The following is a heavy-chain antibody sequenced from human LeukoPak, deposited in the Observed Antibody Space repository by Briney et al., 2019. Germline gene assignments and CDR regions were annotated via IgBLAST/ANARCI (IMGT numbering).Heavy chain of an antibody. CDR3: ARYGSGVIHDAFDI. CDR1: GGSISSSSYY. D-gene: IGHD3-10*01. Sequence: SETLSLTCTVSGGSISSSSYYWGWIRQPPGKGLEWIGSIYYSGSTYYNPSLKSRVTISVDTSKNQFSLKLSSVTAADTAVYYCARYGSGVIHDAFDIWGQGTMVTVSS. V-gene: IGHV4-39*01. J-gene: IGHJ3*02. CDR2: IYYSGST.